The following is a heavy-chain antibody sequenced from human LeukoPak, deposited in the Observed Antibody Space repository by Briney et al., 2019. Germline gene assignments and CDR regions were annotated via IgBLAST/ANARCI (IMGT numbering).Heavy chain of an antibody. Sequence: PGGSLRLSCAASGFTFSSYAMHWVRQAPGKGLEWVAVISYDGSNKYYADSVKGRFTISRDNSKNTLYLQMNSLRAEGTAVYHCARTGYYGSGSHGYYFDYWGQGTLVTASS. CDR1: GFTFSSYA. D-gene: IGHD3-10*01. V-gene: IGHV3-30-3*01. CDR2: ISYDGSNK. J-gene: IGHJ4*02. CDR3: ARTGYYGSGSHGYYFDY.